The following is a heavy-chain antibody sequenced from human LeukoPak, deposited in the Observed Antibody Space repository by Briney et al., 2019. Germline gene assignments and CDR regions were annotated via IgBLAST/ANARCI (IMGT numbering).Heavy chain of an antibody. CDR1: GGTFSSYA. CDR2: IIPIFGTA. CDR3: VRGPLSIGGSDQFDY. J-gene: IGHJ4*02. D-gene: IGHD2/OR15-2a*01. Sequence: PRASVTVSCKASGGTFSSYAISWVRQAPGQGLEWMGGIIPIFGTANYAQKFQGRVTITADESTSTAYMELSSLRSEDTAVYYCVRGPLSIGGSDQFDYWGQGTLVTVSS. V-gene: IGHV1-69*13.